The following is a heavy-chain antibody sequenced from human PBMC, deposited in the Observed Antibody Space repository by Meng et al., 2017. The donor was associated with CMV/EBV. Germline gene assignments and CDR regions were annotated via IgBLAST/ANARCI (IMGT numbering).Heavy chain of an antibody. CDR2: ISAYNGNT. V-gene: IGHV1-18*01. CDR1: GYTFTSYG. CDR3: ARELLYSSSWYEDY. J-gene: IGHJ4*02. Sequence: QVQLVQSGAEVRKPXAAVTVSCTASGYTFTSYGISWVRQAPGQGLEWMGWISAYNGNTNYAQKLQGRVTMTTDTSTSTAYMELRSLRSDDTAVYYCARELLYSSSWYEDYWGQGTLVNVSS. D-gene: IGHD6-13*01.